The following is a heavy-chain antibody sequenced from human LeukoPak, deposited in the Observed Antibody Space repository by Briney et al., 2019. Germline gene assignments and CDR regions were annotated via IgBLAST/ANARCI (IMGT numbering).Heavy chain of an antibody. V-gene: IGHV1-2*02. J-gene: IGHJ3*02. CDR2: INPNSGGT. Sequence: ASVKVSCKASGYTFTGYYMHRVRQAPGQGLEWMGWINPNSGGTNYAQKFQGRVTMTRDTSISTAYMELSRLRSDDTAVYYCARDSPYGNDAFDIWGQGTMVTVSS. D-gene: IGHD3-16*01. CDR1: GYTFTGYY. CDR3: ARDSPYGNDAFDI.